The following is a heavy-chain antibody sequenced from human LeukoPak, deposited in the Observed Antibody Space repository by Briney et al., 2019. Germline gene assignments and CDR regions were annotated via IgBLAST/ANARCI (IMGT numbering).Heavy chain of an antibody. D-gene: IGHD1-14*01. CDR2: VSTYNGDT. Sequence: EASVKVSCKASGYTFTDVGFIWVRQAPGQGLEWMGWVSTYNGDTDYAKKFQDRVTMTTESSTQTTFMELRNLRSDDTAVYYCARAESMALYFLYWGQGTLVSVSS. CDR1: GYTFTDVG. V-gene: IGHV1-18*01. J-gene: IGHJ1*01. CDR3: ARAESMALYFLY.